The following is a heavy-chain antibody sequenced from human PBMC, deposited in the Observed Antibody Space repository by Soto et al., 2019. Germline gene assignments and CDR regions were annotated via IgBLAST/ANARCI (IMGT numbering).Heavy chain of an antibody. V-gene: IGHV4-31*03. CDR2: IYYSGST. CDR1: GGSISSGGYY. J-gene: IGHJ3*02. Sequence: PSETLSLTCTVSGGSISSGGYYWSWIRQHPGKGLEWIGYIYYSGSTYYNPSLKSRVTISVDTSKNQFSLKLSSVTAADTAVYYCARVLALAAHGSHDAFDIWGQGTMVTVSS. D-gene: IGHD6-6*01. CDR3: ARVLALAAHGSHDAFDI.